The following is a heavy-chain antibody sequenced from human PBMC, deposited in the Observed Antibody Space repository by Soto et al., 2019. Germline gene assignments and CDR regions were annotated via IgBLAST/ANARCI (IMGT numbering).Heavy chain of an antibody. J-gene: IGHJ6*02. CDR1: GFTFSSYD. V-gene: IGHV3-13*01. CDR2: IGTAGDT. CDR3: ARVGVTTSGSHYGMDV. D-gene: IGHD4-17*01. Sequence: PGGSLRLSCAASGFTFSSYDMHWVRQATGKGLEWVSAIGTAGDTYYPGSVKGRFTISRENAKNSLYLQMNSLRAGDTAVYYCARVGVTTSGSHYGMDVWGQGTTVTVSS.